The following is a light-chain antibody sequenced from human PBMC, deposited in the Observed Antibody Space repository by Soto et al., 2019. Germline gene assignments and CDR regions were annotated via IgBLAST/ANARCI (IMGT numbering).Light chain of an antibody. J-gene: IGKJ1*01. CDR3: QQTYSTPPT. Sequence: EIQMTQYTSSLSASVGDRVTITCQASRDIFNYLNWYQQKPGKAPKLLIYSASSLQSGVPSRFSGSGSGTDFTLTISSLQPEDFATYYCQQTYSTPPTFGQGTKVDIK. CDR2: SAS. CDR1: RDIFNY. V-gene: IGKV1-39*01.